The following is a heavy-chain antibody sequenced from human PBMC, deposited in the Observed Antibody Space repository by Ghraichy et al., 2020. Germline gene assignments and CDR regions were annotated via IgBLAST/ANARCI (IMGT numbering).Heavy chain of an antibody. J-gene: IGHJ4*02. D-gene: IGHD6-13*01. CDR2: INSDGTST. CDR1: GFTFSSYW. V-gene: IGHV3-74*01. CDR3: ARGIAPGGADY. Sequence: GGSLRLSCAASGFTFSSYWMHWVRQAPGKGLVWVSRINSDGTSTTYVDSVKGRFSISRDNAKNTLDLQMNSLRAEDTAVYYCARGIAPGGADYWGQGTLVTVSS.